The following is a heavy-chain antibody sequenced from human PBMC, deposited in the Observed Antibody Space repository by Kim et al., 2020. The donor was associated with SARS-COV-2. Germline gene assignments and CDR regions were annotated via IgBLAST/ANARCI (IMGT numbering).Heavy chain of an antibody. Sequence: YDNDVKGRFTIARDNSKNTLYLQMNSLRAEDTAVYYCARTLVLSGYYGMDVWGQGTTVTVSS. J-gene: IGHJ6*02. CDR3: ARTLVLSGYYGMDV. V-gene: IGHV3-33*01. D-gene: IGHD3-10*01.